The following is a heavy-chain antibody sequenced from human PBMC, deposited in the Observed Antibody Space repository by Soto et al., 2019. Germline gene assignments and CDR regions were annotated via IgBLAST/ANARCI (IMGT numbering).Heavy chain of an antibody. D-gene: IGHD4-17*01. V-gene: IGHV3-30*18. CDR2: ISYDGSNK. J-gene: IGHJ6*02. CDR1: GFTFSSYG. CDR3: AKVNYGEPAYGTDA. Sequence: GGYLGLCCAASGFTFSSYGMHWVRQAPGKGLEWVAVISYDGSNKYYADSVKGRFTISRDNSKNTLYLKMNSLRAEDTAVYYCAKVNYGEPAYGTDARGQATTVTVYS.